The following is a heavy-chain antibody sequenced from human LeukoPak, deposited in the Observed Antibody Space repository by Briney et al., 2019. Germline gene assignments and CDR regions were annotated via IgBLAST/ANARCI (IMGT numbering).Heavy chain of an antibody. V-gene: IGHV1-46*01. CDR1: GYTFTNYY. CDR2: IDPRGGST. J-gene: IGHJ5*02. D-gene: IGHD6-13*01. Sequence: GASVKLSCKASGYTFTNYYMHWVRQAPGQGLEWMGVIDPRGGSTTYAQKVQGRFTVTRDTSTSTVYMELRSLNSEDTAVYFCARSHSSRYGFDPWGQGTLVIVSS. CDR3: ARSHSSRYGFDP.